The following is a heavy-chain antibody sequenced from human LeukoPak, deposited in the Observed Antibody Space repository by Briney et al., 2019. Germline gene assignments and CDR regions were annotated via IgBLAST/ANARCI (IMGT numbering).Heavy chain of an antibody. CDR2: IYYSGST. V-gene: IGHV4-39*01. D-gene: IGHD3-10*01. CDR3: ARRGNIYYRGGVAPLHRTGRFDP. CDR1: GGSISSSSYY. Sequence: SETLSLTCTVSGGSISSSSYYWGWIRQPPGKGLEWIGSIYYSGSTYYNPSLKSRVTISVDTSKNQFSLKLSSVTAADTAVYYCARRGNIYYRGGVAPLHRTGRFDPWGQGTLVTVSS. J-gene: IGHJ5*02.